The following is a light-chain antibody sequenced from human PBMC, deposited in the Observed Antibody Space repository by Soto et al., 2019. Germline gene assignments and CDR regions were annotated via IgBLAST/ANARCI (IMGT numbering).Light chain of an antibody. CDR1: SSDVGGYNY. J-gene: IGLJ1*01. V-gene: IGLV2-8*01. Sequence: QSVLTQPPSASGSPGQSVTISCTGTSSDVGGYNYVSWYQQHPGKAPKLMIYEVSKRPSGAPDRFSGSKSGNTASLTVSGLQAEDEADYYCSSYAGSNNFGVFGTGTKLTVL. CDR2: EVS. CDR3: SSYAGSNNFGV.